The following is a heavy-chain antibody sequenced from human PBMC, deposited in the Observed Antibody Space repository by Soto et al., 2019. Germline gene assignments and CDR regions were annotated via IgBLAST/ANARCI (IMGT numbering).Heavy chain of an antibody. J-gene: IGHJ6*02. Sequence: ASVKVSCKASGYTFTSSAVQWVRQARGQRLEWIGWIVVGSGNTNYAQKFQERVTITRDMSTSTAYMELSSLRSEDTAVYYCAADPTIYSITIFGVAPGYYGMDVWGQGTTVTVS. CDR2: IVVGSGNT. CDR1: GYTFTSSA. D-gene: IGHD3-3*01. V-gene: IGHV1-58*01. CDR3: AADPTIYSITIFGVAPGYYGMDV.